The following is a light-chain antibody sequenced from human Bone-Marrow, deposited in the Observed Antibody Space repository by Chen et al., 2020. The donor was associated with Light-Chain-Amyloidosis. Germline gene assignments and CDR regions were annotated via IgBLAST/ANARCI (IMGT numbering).Light chain of an antibody. Sequence: YLLTQPSSVSVAPGQTATIAGGVNNIRATSVHWYQKTPGQAPLLVVYDDSDRPSGIPERLSGSNSGNTATLTISRVEAGDEADYYCQVWDRSSDRPVFGGGTKLTVL. CDR1: NIRATS. CDR3: QVWDRSSDRPV. CDR2: DDS. V-gene: IGLV3-21*02. J-gene: IGLJ3*02.